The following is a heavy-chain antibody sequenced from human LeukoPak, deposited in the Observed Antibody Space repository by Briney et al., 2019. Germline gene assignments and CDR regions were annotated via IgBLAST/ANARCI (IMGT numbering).Heavy chain of an antibody. V-gene: IGHV3-23*01. CDR1: GFTFSSYA. D-gene: IGHD6-13*01. CDR2: ISGSGGST. J-gene: IGHJ4*02. CDR3: AKARGFIAVAEGFDS. Sequence: GGSLRPSCAASGFTFSSYAMSWVRQAPGEGLEWVSAISGSGGSTYYADSVKGRFTISRDNANNILYLQMNSLKTEDMALYYCAKARGFIAVAEGFDSWGQGTLVTVSS.